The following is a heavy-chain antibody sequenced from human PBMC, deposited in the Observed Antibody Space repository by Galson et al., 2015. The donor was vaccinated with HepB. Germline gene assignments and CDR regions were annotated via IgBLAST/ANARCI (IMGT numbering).Heavy chain of an antibody. Sequence: SVQVSCKVSGYTLTELSIHWVRQAPGKGLEWMGGFDPEDGETIYAQKFQGRVTMTEDTSTDTAYMELSSLRSEDTAVYYCATEYSLVVVTAISGNAFDIWGQGTMVTVSS. CDR2: FDPEDGET. V-gene: IGHV1-24*01. J-gene: IGHJ3*02. CDR3: ATEYSLVVVTAISGNAFDI. CDR1: GYTLTELS. D-gene: IGHD2-21*02.